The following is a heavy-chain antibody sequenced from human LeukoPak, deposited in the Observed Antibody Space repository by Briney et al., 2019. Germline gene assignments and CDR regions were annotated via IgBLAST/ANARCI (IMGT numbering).Heavy chain of an antibody. CDR1: GYTFTSHG. Sequence: ASVKVSCKASGYTFTSHGISWVRQAPGQGLEWMGWISAYNDKTDYAQKLQGRVTMTTDTSTTTAYMELRSLRSDDAAVYYCVRRGLDYWGQGTLVTVSS. CDR3: VRRGLDY. J-gene: IGHJ4*02. CDR2: ISAYNDKT. V-gene: IGHV1-18*04.